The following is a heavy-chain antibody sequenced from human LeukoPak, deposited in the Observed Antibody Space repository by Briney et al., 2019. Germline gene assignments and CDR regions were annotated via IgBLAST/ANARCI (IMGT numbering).Heavy chain of an antibody. D-gene: IGHD6-13*01. J-gene: IGHJ5*02. CDR2: IYYSGST. CDR3: ARRSSSWEWFDP. CDR1: GGSISSSSYY. Sequence: PSETLSLTCTVSGGSISSSSYYWGWIRQPPGKGLEWIGSIYYSGSTYYNPSLKSRVTISVDTSKNQFSLKLSSVTAADTAVYYCARRSSSWEWFDPWGQGTLVTVSS. V-gene: IGHV4-39*07.